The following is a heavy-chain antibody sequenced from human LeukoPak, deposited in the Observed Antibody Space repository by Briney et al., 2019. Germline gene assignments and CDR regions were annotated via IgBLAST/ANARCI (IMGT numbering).Heavy chain of an antibody. V-gene: IGHV1-2*02. Sequence: ASVKVSCKASGYTFSGYYMYWVRQAPGQGLEWMGWINPNSGGTNYAQKFQGRVTMTRDTSISTAYMEPSSLRSEDTAVYYCARAGYSSSWYYYYYYMDVWGQGTLVTVSS. CDR1: GYTFSGYY. CDR2: INPNSGGT. J-gene: IGHJ6*03. CDR3: ARAGYSSSWYYYYYYMDV. D-gene: IGHD6-13*01.